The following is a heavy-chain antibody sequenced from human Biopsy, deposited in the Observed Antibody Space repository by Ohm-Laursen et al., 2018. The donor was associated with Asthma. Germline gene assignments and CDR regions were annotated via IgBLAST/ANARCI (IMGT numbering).Heavy chain of an antibody. J-gene: IGHJ6*02. D-gene: IGHD1-7*01. CDR1: GGTFSSYA. V-gene: IGHV1-69*13. CDR2: IIPIFGTA. Sequence: SVKVSCKASGGTFSSYAISWVRQAPGQGLEWMGGIIPIFGTANYAQKFQGRVTIIADESTSTAYMELSSLRSEDTAVYYCARDPHNSYLASLRTKFNYYYYGMDVWGQGTTVTVSS. CDR3: ARDPHNSYLASLRTKFNYYYYGMDV.